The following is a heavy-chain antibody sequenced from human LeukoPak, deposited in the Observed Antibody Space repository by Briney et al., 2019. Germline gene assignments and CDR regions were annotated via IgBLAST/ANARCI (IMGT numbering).Heavy chain of an antibody. Sequence: SQTLSLTCTVSGGSISSGDYYWGWIRRPPGKGLEWIGNIYHNGNTYYNPSLKSRVTISVDTSKKQFSLKLRTATAADTAVYYCARIEAVTRGYNHAYYFDYWGQGTLVTVSS. CDR2: IYHNGNT. J-gene: IGHJ4*02. D-gene: IGHD5-18*01. CDR3: ARIEAVTRGYNHAYYFDY. V-gene: IGHV4-30-4*08. CDR1: GGSISSGDYY.